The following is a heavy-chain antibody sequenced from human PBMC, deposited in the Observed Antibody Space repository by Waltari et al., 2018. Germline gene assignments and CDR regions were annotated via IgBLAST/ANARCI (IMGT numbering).Heavy chain of an antibody. Sequence: QVQLVEAGGGVVQPGGSLRLSCSASGFTFISYGMHWVRQAPGKGLEWVSFIRHDGRNEDYADSVKGRFTISRDNSKNTLYLQMKSLRPEDTAVYYCAKSYGSGSFPFDDWGQGSLVTVSS. CDR3: AKSYGSGSFPFDD. CDR2: IRHDGRNE. V-gene: IGHV3-30*02. CDR1: GFTFISYG. J-gene: IGHJ4*02. D-gene: IGHD3-10*01.